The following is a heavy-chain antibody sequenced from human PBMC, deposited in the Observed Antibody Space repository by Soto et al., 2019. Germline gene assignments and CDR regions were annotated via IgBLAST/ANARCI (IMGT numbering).Heavy chain of an antibody. D-gene: IGHD6-13*01. V-gene: IGHV3-74*01. CDR3: ARRTSNWYYAFDI. CDR1: GFTFSSYW. CDR2: INSDGGST. J-gene: IGHJ3*02. Sequence: EVQLVVSGGGLVQPGGSLRLSCAASGFTFSSYWMHWVRQGPGKGLVWVSRINSDGGSTSYADSVKGRFTISRDNAKNTLYLQMNSLRAEDTAVYYCARRTSNWYYAFDIWGQGTMVTVSS.